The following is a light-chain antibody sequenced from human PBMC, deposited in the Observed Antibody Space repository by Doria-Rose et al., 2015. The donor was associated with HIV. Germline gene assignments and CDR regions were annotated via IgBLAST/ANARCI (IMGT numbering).Light chain of an antibody. CDR1: QRVKSSY. Sequence: EIVLTQSPCTLSLSPGERATLSCRASQRVKSSYLAWYQQKPGQAPRLLIYDASTRCTGSPDRFSVSGSCTNFTLTISRLEPEDVAVYYCQQYGTSRGTFGQGTRLEIK. V-gene: IGKV3-20*01. CDR3: QQYGTSRGT. J-gene: IGKJ5*01. CDR2: DAS.